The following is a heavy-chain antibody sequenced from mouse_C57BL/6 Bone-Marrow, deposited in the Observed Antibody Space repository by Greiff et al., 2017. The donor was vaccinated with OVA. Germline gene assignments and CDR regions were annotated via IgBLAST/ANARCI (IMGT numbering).Heavy chain of an antibody. Sequence: VKVVESGAELARPGASVKLSCKASGYTFTSYGISWVKQRTGQGLEWIGEIYPRSGNTYYNEKFKGKATLTADKSSSTAYMELRSLTSEDSAVYFCAREGRAMDYWGQGTSVTVSS. CDR1: GYTFTSYG. CDR2: IYPRSGNT. CDR3: AREGRAMDY. J-gene: IGHJ4*01. V-gene: IGHV1-81*01.